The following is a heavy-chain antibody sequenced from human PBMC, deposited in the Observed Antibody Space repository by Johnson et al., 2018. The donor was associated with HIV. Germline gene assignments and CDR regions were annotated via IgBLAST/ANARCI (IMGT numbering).Heavy chain of an antibody. CDR2: ISYDGSNK. CDR1: GFTFSSYA. D-gene: IGHD3-3*01. Sequence: QVQLVESGGGVVQPGRSLRLSCAASGFTFSSYAMHWVRQAPGKGLEWVAVISYDGSNKYYADSVKGRFTISRDNSKNTLYLQMNSLRAEDTAVHYCPAKEWPTGAFDIWGQGTMVTVSS. J-gene: IGHJ3*02. V-gene: IGHV3-30-3*01. CDR3: PAKEWPTGAFDI.